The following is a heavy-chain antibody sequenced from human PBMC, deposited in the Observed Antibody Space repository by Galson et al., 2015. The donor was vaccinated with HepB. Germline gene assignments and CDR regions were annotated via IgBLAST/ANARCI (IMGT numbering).Heavy chain of an antibody. V-gene: IGHV3-30*18. J-gene: IGHJ4*02. CDR3: GKEANYGGHLVTEY. Sequence: SLRLSCAASGFTFSSYGMHWVRQAPGKGLEWEAVISYDGSSQYYADFVKGRFTIARDNSKNTLSLQMNSLRAEDTAVYYCGKEANYGGHLVTEYWGQGTLVTVSS. D-gene: IGHD4-23*01. CDR1: GFTFSSYG. CDR2: ISYDGSSQ.